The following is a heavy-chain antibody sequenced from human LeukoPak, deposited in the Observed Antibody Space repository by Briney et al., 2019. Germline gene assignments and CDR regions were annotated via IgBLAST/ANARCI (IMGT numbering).Heavy chain of an antibody. CDR2: INPNSGGT. CDR3: ARAYHTYYYDSSGYYLGY. D-gene: IGHD3-22*01. Sequence: ASVKVSCEASGYTFTGYYMHWVRQAPGQGLEWMGRINPNSGGTNYAQKFQGRVTMTRDTSISTAYMELSRLRSDDTAVYYCARAYHTYYYDSSGYYLGYWGQGTLVTVSS. V-gene: IGHV1-2*06. J-gene: IGHJ4*02. CDR1: GYTFTGYY.